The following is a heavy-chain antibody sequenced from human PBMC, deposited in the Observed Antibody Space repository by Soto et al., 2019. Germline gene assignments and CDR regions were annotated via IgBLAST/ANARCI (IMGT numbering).Heavy chain of an antibody. Sequence: GGSLRLSCAASGFTFSNYWMTWVRQAPGKGLEWVADIKEDGSEKHYVDSVKGRFTISRDNAKNSLYLQMNSLRVEDTAVYFCSRDVVVGAKALNYWGQGALVTVSS. V-gene: IGHV3-7*01. D-gene: IGHD2-15*01. J-gene: IGHJ4*02. CDR1: GFTFSNYW. CDR3: SRDVVVGAKALNY. CDR2: IKEDGSEK.